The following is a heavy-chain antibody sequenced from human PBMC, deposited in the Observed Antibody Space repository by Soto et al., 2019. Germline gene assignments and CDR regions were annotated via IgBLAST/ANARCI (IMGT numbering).Heavy chain of an antibody. V-gene: IGHV4-30-2*01. D-gene: IGHD4-17*01. Sequence: QLQLQESGSGLVKPSQTLSLTCAVSGGSISSGDYAWSWIRQPPGKGLEWIGYIYHSGSTNYNPSLKSRATRSVDRSNNQSSLNLRSVTAADTAVYFCARGGSGSGDDNWFDPWGQGTLVTVSS. CDR1: GGSISSGDYA. CDR2: IYHSGST. CDR3: ARGGSGSGDDNWFDP. J-gene: IGHJ5*02.